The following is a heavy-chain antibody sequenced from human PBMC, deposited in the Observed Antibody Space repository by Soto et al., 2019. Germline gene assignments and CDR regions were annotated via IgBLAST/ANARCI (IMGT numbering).Heavy chain of an antibody. CDR2: INPNSGGT. V-gene: IGHV1-2*02. CDR3: ARGTMVRGPIDH. J-gene: IGHJ4*02. CDR1: GYTFTGYY. D-gene: IGHD3-10*01. Sequence: ASVKVSCKASGYTFTGYYMHWVRQAPGQGLEWMGWINPNSGGTNYAQQFQGRVTMTRDTSISTAYMELSRLRSDDTAVYYCARGTMVRGPIDHWGQGTLVTVSS.